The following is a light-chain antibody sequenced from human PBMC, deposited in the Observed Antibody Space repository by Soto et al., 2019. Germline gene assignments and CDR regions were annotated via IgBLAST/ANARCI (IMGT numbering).Light chain of an antibody. CDR2: AAS. CDR3: QQLRMYPST. CDR1: QFIAIY. J-gene: IGKJ4*01. V-gene: IGKV1-9*01. Sequence: TQSPPSLSASVRDRVTITIRASQFIAIYLAWYQQKPGEAPKLLIYAASALYGGVPSRFSGSGSGTDVALTITSLQAEDFATDYCQQLRMYPSTFGGGTKVDIK.